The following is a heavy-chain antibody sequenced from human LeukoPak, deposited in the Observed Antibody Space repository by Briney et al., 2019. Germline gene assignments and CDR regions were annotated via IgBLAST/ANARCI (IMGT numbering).Heavy chain of an antibody. V-gene: IGHV4-59*01. D-gene: IGHD2/OR15-2a*01. J-gene: IGHJ4*02. Sequence: SETLSLTCTVSGGSMNNYYWTWIRQPPGKGLEWIAYIFYSGSTNYNPSLKSRVTISVDTSKNQFSLKLNSVTAADTAVYYCARLRGNYFPDYWGEGTLVTVSS. CDR1: GGSMNNYY. CDR3: ARLRGNYFPDY. CDR2: IFYSGST.